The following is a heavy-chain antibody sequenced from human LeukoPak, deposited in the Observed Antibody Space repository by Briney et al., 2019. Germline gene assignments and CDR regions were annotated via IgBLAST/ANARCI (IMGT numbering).Heavy chain of an antibody. Sequence: PGGSLRLSCAASGFTFSSYAMHWVRQAPGKGLEWVAVISYDGSNKYYADSVKGRFTISRDNSKNALYLQMNSLRAEDTAVYYCAKGDLAVAGAFDIWGQGTMVTVSS. D-gene: IGHD6-19*01. CDR2: ISYDGSNK. CDR1: GFTFSSYA. CDR3: AKGDLAVAGAFDI. J-gene: IGHJ3*02. V-gene: IGHV3-30-3*01.